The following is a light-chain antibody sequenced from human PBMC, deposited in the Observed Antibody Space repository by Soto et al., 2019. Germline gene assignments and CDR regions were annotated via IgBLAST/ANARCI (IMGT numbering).Light chain of an antibody. Sequence: GDRVTITCWASEPISLWLAWYQQKPGKAPKLLMYKASTLESGVPSRFSGSGSGTEFTLSISGLQPDDFATYYCQQYDNDAWSFGQGTK. J-gene: IGKJ1*01. CDR2: KAS. CDR1: EPISLW. V-gene: IGKV1-5*03. CDR3: QQYDNDAWS.